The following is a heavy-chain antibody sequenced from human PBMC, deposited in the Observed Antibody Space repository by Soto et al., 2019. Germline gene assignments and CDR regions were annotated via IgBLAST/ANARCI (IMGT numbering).Heavy chain of an antibody. CDR2: IIPYYNTL. CDR3: ASGASRWYPYFFDS. V-gene: IGHV1-69*01. D-gene: IGHD6-13*01. CDR1: EGTFNSYA. Sequence: QAQVVQSGAEVRKRGSSVKLSCKASEGTFNSYAIAWVRQAPGQGLEWMGGIIPYYNTLNYAQKFQDRVTITADDSTNTVYMELSSLRSDDTAVYFCASGASRWYPYFFDSWAQGTLVIVSS. J-gene: IGHJ4*02.